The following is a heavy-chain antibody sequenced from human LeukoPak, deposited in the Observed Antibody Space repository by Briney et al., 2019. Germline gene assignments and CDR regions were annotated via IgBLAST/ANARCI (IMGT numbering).Heavy chain of an antibody. Sequence: ASVKVSCKASGYTFTSYGISWVRQAPGQGLEWMGWISAYNGNTNYAQKLQGRVTMTTDTSTSTAYMELRSLRSDDTAVYYCAKGYRGVTNLAFDYWGQGTLVTVSS. CDR1: GYTFTSYG. J-gene: IGHJ4*02. CDR2: ISAYNGNT. V-gene: IGHV1-18*01. D-gene: IGHD4-17*01. CDR3: AKGYRGVTNLAFDY.